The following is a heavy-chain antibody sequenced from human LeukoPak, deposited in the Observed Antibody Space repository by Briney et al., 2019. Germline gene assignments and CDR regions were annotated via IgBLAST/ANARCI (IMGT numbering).Heavy chain of an antibody. J-gene: IGHJ6*03. CDR2: INHSGST. CDR3: ARGRVLVPAAHYYYYYYMDV. D-gene: IGHD2-2*01. CDR1: GGSFSGYY. V-gene: IGHV4-34*01. Sequence: SETLSLTCAVYGGSFSGYYWSWIRQPPGKGLEWIGEINHSGSTNYNPSLKSRVTISVDTSKNQFSLKLSSVTAADTAVYYCARGRVLVPAAHYYYYYYMDVWGKGTTDTVSS.